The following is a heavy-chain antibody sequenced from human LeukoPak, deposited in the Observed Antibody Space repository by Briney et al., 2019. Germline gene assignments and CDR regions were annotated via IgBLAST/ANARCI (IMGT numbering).Heavy chain of an antibody. CDR1: GGSINIYY. CDR2: IYTSGST. D-gene: IGHD5-18*01. J-gene: IGHJ5*02. CDR3: ARPRGGYSYGRWFDP. V-gene: IGHV4-4*07. Sequence: PSETLSLTCTVSGGSINIYYWSWIRQPAGKGLEWIGRIYTSGSTNYNPSLKTRVTMSVDTSKNQFSLKLSSVTAADTAVYYCARPRGGYSYGRWFDPWGQGTLVTVSS.